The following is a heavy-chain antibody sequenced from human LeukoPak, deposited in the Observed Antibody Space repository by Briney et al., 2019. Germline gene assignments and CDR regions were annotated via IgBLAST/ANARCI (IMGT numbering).Heavy chain of an antibody. CDR2: ISSSSSYI. J-gene: IGHJ4*02. Sequence: GGPLRLSCAASGFTFSSYSMNWVRQAPGKGLEWVSSISSSSSYIYYADSVKGRFTISRDNAKNSLYLQMNSLRAEDTAVYYCARAQMITFGGVIVPSDYWGQGTLVTVSS. D-gene: IGHD3-16*02. CDR1: GFTFSSYS. V-gene: IGHV3-21*01. CDR3: ARAQMITFGGVIVPSDY.